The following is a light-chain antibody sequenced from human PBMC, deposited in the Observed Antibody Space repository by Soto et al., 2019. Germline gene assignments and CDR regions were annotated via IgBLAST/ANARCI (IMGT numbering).Light chain of an antibody. CDR1: SSDVGGYNL. Sequence: QSVLTQPASVSGSPGQSITVSCAGTSSDVGGYNLVSWYQQHPGKAPKLIIYEGTERPSGISPRFSGSKSGNTASLTISGLQAEDEADYYCSSYTNSSIYVFGSGTKVTVL. J-gene: IGLJ1*01. V-gene: IGLV2-23*01. CDR3: SSYTNSSIYV. CDR2: EGT.